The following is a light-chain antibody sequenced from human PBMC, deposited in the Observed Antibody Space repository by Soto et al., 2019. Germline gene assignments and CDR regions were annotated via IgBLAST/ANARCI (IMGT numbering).Light chain of an antibody. J-gene: IGLJ3*02. CDR3: QSYDSSLSAWV. CDR2: GNN. Sequence: QAVVTQPPSVSGAPGQRVTISCTGSSSNIGAGYEVHWYQQVPGTAPKLLIYGNNNRPSGVPGRFSGSKSGTSASLAITGLQADDEADYYCQSYDSSLSAWVFGGGTKLTVL. V-gene: IGLV1-40*01. CDR1: SSNIGAGYE.